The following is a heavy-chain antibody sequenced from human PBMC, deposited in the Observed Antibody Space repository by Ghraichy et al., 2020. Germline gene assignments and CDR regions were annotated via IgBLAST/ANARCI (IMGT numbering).Heavy chain of an antibody. Sequence: ESLNISCAASGFTLSSYAMSWVRQAPGKGLEWVSTISGSGGSTYYADSVKGRFTISRDNSKNTLYLEMNSLRAEDTAVYYCARPAGSARSYMDVWGKGTTVTVSS. CDR1: GFTLSSYA. D-gene: IGHD1-14*01. J-gene: IGHJ6*03. CDR3: ARPAGSARSYMDV. V-gene: IGHV3-23*01. CDR2: ISGSGGST.